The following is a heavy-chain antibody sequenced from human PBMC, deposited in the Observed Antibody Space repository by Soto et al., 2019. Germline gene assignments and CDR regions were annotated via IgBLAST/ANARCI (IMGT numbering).Heavy chain of an antibody. CDR3: ARRYYDSSGYDY. CDR1: GGSISSSSYY. Sequence: ETLSLTCTVSGGSISSSSYYWGWIRQPPGKGLEWIGSIYYSGSTYYNPSLKSRVTISVDTSKNQFSLKLSSVTAADTAVYYCARRYYDSSGYDYWGQGTLVTVSS. J-gene: IGHJ4*02. CDR2: IYYSGST. D-gene: IGHD3-22*01. V-gene: IGHV4-39*01.